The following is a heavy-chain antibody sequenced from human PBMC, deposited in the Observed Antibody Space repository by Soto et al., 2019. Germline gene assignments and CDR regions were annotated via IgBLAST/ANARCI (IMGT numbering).Heavy chain of an antibody. Sequence: GGSLRLSCAASGSTFSTYCTPCVRQTPGTGLVGVSRICRVGSAIDYADSVKGRFAISRDDAKNTLYLQIDRLRAEDTAVYYWVRGTSAWRGMDYWGQGTLVTVSS. J-gene: IGHJ4*02. CDR1: GSTFSTYC. D-gene: IGHD6-19*01. V-gene: IGHV3-74*01. CDR3: VRGTSAWRGMDY. CDR2: ICRVGSAI.